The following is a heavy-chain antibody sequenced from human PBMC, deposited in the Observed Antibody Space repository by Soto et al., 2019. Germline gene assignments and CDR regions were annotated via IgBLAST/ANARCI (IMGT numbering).Heavy chain of an antibody. CDR2: ISYDGSNK. CDR3: ARATYDSSPASFQH. Sequence: PGGSLRLSCAASGFTFSSYAMRWVRQAPGKGLEWVAVISYDGSNKYYADSVKGRFTISRDNSKNTLYLQMNSLRAEDTAVYYCARATYDSSPASFQHWGQGTLVTVSS. J-gene: IGHJ1*01. D-gene: IGHD3-22*01. V-gene: IGHV3-30-3*01. CDR1: GFTFSSYA.